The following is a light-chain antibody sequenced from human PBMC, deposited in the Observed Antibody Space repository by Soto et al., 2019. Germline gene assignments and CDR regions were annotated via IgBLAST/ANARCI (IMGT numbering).Light chain of an antibody. J-gene: IGLJ1*01. CDR3: SSYAGSSTFVV. V-gene: IGLV2-23*03. CDR2: EGS. Sequence: QSALTQPASVSGSPGQSITISCTGTSSDVGSYNLVSWYQQHPGKAPKLMIYEGSKRPSGVSNRFSGSKSGNTASLTISGLQAEDDAAYYCSSYAGSSTFVVFGTGTKLTVL. CDR1: SSDVGSYNL.